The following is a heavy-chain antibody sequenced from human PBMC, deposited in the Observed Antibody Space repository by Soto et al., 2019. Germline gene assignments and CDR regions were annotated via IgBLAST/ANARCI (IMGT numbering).Heavy chain of an antibody. D-gene: IGHD1-26*01. CDR2: ISYSGST. Sequence: PSETLSLTCTVSAGSISTGSYYWGWIRQPPGKGLEWIGSISYSGSTYYNPSLKSRLTISVDMSKNQISLKLRSVTAADTAVYYCTRRLSGTYYPANIDYWGQGTVVTVS. J-gene: IGHJ4*02. CDR1: AGSISTGSYY. V-gene: IGHV4-39*01. CDR3: TRRLSGTYYPANIDY.